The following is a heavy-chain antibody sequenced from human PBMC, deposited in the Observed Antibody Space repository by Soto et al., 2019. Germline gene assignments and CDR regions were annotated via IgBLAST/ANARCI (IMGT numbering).Heavy chain of an antibody. D-gene: IGHD6-13*01. V-gene: IGHV3-23*01. CDR1: GFTFSSYA. CDR3: AKDYADAPDKLIAGAGFSYGDY. J-gene: IGHJ4*02. CDR2: ISGSGGST. Sequence: GGSLRLSCAASGFTFSSYAMSWVRQAPGKGLEWVSAISGSGGSTYYADSVKGRFTISRDNSKNTLYLQMNSLRDEDTAVYYCAKDYADAPDKLIAGAGFSYGDYRGQGTLFTVSS.